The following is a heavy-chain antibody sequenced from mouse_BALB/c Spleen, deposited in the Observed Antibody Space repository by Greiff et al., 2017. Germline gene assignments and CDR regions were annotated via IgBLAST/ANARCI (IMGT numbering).Heavy chain of an antibody. CDR1: GFSLTSYG. CDR2: IWAGGST. CDR3: ARNFGNAYFDY. D-gene: IGHD2-1*01. Sequence: QVQLKESGPGLVAPSQSLSITCTVSGFSLTSYGVHWVHQPPGKGLEWLGVIWAGGSTDYNSALNSRLSISKDNSKSQVFLKMNSLQTDDTAMYYCARNFGNAYFDYWGQGTTLTVSS. V-gene: IGHV2-9*02. J-gene: IGHJ2*01.